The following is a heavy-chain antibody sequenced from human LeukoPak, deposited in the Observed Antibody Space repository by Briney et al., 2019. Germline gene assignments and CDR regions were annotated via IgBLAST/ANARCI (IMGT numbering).Heavy chain of an antibody. CDR3: ARGSSWSFYRAFDI. V-gene: IGHV1-8*01. CDR1: GYTFASYD. CDR2: MNPNSGNT. D-gene: IGHD6-13*01. J-gene: IGHJ3*02. Sequence: ASVKVSCKASGYTFASYDINWVRQATGQGLEWMGWMNPNSGNTGYAQKFQGRVTMTRNTSISTAYMELSSLRSEDTAVYYCARGSSWSFYRAFDIWGQGTMVTVSS.